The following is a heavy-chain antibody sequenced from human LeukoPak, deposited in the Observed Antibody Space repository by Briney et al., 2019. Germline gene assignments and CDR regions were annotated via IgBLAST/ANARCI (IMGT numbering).Heavy chain of an antibody. CDR2: IWYDGSNK. CDR3: AKESGPYDYVWGSYRQTYYYYYYMDV. D-gene: IGHD3-16*02. J-gene: IGHJ6*03. V-gene: IGHV3-33*06. Sequence: PGRSLRLSCAASGFTFSSYGMHWVRQAPGKGLEWVAVIWYDGSNKYYADSVKGRFTISRDNSKNTLYLQMNSLRAEDTAVYYCAKESGPYDYVWGSYRQTYYYYYYMDVWGKGTTVTVSS. CDR1: GFTFSSYG.